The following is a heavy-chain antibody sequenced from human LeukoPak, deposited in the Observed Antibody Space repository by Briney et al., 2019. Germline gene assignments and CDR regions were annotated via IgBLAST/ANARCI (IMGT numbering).Heavy chain of an antibody. CDR2: IRSKAYGGTT. CDR3: TRGPGGSGSYGY. J-gene: IGHJ4*02. Sequence: GGSLRLSCTASGFTFGDYAMSWVRQAPGKGLEWVGFIRSKAYGGTTEYAASVKGRFTISRDDSKSIAYLQMNSLKTEDTAVYYCTRGPGGSGSYGYWGQGTLVTVSS. D-gene: IGHD3-10*01. V-gene: IGHV3-49*04. CDR1: GFTFGDYA.